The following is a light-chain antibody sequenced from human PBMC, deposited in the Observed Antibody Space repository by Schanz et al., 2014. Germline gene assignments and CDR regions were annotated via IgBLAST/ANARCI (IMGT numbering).Light chain of an antibody. Sequence: QSALTQPPSASGSPGQSVTISCTGTSSDVGGYNYVSWYQQHPGKAPKLMISEVSKRPSGVPDRFSGSKSGNTASLTVSGLQAEDEADYYCSSYAGNNDFGVFGGGTKVTVL. V-gene: IGLV2-8*01. CDR2: EVS. J-gene: IGLJ2*01. CDR3: SSYAGNNDFGV. CDR1: SSDVGGYNY.